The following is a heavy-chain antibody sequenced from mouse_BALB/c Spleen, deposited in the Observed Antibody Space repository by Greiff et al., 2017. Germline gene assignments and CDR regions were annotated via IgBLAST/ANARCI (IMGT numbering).Heavy chain of an antibody. V-gene: IGHV3-2*02. CDR3: ARWLLYFDY. CDR1: GYSITSDYA. CDR2: ISYSGST. Sequence: DVKLQESGPGLVKPSQSLSLTCTVTGYSITSDYAWNWIRQFPGNKLEWMGYISYSGSTSYNPSLKSRISITRDTSKNQFFLQLNSVTTEDTATYYCARWLLYFDYWGQGTTLTVSS. J-gene: IGHJ2*01. D-gene: IGHD2-3*01.